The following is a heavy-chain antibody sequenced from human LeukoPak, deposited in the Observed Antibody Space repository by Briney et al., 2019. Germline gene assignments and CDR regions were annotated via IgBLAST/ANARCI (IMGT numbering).Heavy chain of an antibody. CDR3: ARRSAGSGARDYYYYMDV. CDR2: IIPVFGTA. V-gene: IGHV1-69*06. D-gene: IGHD2-15*01. J-gene: IGHJ6*03. Sequence: SVKVSCKASGGTFSSYAISWVRQAPGQGLEWMGGIIPVFGTANYAQKFQGRVTITADKSTRTAYMELSSLRSEDSAVYYCARRSAGSGARDYYYYMDVWGKGTTVTVSS. CDR1: GGTFSSYA.